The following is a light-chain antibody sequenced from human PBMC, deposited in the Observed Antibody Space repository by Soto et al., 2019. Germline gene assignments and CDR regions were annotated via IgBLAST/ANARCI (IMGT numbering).Light chain of an antibody. V-gene: IGKV1-5*01. J-gene: IGKJ2*01. CDR3: QQYKDYVYT. CDR1: QTVERW. Sequence: DIHMTHSPSTLSACVRGRVSITYRASQTVERWMAGYQQKPGKAPKLLISDVSTLERGVPSRFSGSGSATEFTLTISGLQPDDFATYYCQQYKDYVYTFGQGTKVDI. CDR2: DVS.